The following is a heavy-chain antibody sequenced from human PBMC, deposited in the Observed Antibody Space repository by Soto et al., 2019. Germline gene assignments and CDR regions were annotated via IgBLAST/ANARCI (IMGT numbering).Heavy chain of an antibody. D-gene: IGHD1-26*01. V-gene: IGHV3-15*01. CDR3: TTVEGLGGTYYYSAMDV. J-gene: IGHJ6*02. Sequence: EVQVVESGGGLVKPGGSLRLSCAASGFTFTNTWMNWVRQAPGKGLEWVGRIKSKTDGGTTDYAAPVKGRFTISKDDSKNTVYLQMTSLKTEDTAVYYCTTVEGLGGTYYYSAMDVWGQGTTVTVSS. CDR2: IKSKTDGGTT. CDR1: GFTFTNTW.